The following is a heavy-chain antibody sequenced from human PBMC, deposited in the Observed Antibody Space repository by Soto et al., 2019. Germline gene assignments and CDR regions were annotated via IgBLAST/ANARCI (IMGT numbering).Heavy chain of an antibody. Sequence: PSETLSLTCTVSGGSISSYYWSWIRQPPGKGLEWIGYIYYSGSTNYNPSLKSRVTISVDTSKNQFSLKLSSVTAADTAVYYCARQKGGYSYGPQGWFDPWGQGXLVTVYS. J-gene: IGHJ5*02. CDR2: IYYSGST. V-gene: IGHV4-59*01. D-gene: IGHD5-18*01. CDR1: GGSISSYY. CDR3: ARQKGGYSYGPQGWFDP.